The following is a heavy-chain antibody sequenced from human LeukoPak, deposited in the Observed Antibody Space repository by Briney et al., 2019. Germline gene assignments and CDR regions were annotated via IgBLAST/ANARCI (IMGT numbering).Heavy chain of an antibody. CDR2: INHSGST. CDR1: GGSFSGYY. D-gene: IGHD2-15*01. Sequence: SETLSLTCAVYGGSFSGYYWSWIRQPPGKGLEWIGEINHSGSTNYNPSLKSRVTISVDTSKNQFSLKLSSVTAADTAVYYCASGWYPYYFDYWGQGTLVTVSS. V-gene: IGHV4-34*01. J-gene: IGHJ4*02. CDR3: ASGWYPYYFDY.